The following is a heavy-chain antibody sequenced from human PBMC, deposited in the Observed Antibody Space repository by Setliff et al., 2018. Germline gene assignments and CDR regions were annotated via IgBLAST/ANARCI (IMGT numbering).Heavy chain of an antibody. V-gene: IGHV1-18*01. CDR3: ATFASYIVLMVYARSGAFDI. CDR2: ISAYNGNT. D-gene: IGHD2-8*01. J-gene: IGHJ3*02. Sequence: GASVKVSCKASGYTFTSYGISWVRQAPGQGLEWMGWISAYNGNTNYAQKLQGRVTMTEDTSTDTAYMELSSLRSEDTAVYYCATFASYIVLMVYARSGAFDIWGQGTMVTVS. CDR1: GYTFTSYG.